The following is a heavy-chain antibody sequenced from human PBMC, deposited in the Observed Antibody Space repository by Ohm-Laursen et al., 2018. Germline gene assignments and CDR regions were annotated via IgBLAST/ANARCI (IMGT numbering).Heavy chain of an antibody. J-gene: IGHJ4*02. Sequence: VTLSLTWAVSGFSISSGYYWGWIRQPPGKGLEWIGIIYHSGSSYYNPSLKNRVTISEDTSKNQFSLKLNSVTAADTAVYYCARSVLAWGQGILVTVSS. CDR2: IYHSGSS. CDR3: ARSVLA. D-gene: IGHD5-12*01. CDR1: GFSISSGYY. V-gene: IGHV4-38-2*01.